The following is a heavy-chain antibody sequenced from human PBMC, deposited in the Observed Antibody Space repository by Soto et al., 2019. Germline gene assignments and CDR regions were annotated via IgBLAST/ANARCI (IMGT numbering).Heavy chain of an antibody. J-gene: IGHJ6*01. Sequence: PGGSLRLSCAASGFTFSSYAMSCVRQAPWKGLEWFSAISGSGGITYYADSVKGRFTISIDNSKNTMYLQMNSLRAEDTAVYYCEKDRVGMAGTSRKTRGYYYYGMEVWGQGTTVTVSS. CDR2: ISGSGGIT. CDR1: GFTFSSYA. V-gene: IGHV3-23*01. D-gene: IGHD6-19*01. CDR3: EKDRVGMAGTSRKTRGYYYYGMEV.